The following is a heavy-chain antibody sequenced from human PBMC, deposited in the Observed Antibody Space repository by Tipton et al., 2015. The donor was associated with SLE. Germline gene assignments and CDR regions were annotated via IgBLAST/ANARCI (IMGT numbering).Heavy chain of an antibody. CDR3: ARGPGSQSGEAFDS. D-gene: IGHD1-26*01. CDR2: VYHSGSI. CDR1: GYSISSGYY. V-gene: IGHV4-38-2*02. Sequence: TLSLTCSVSGYSISSGYYWGWIRQFPGEGLEWIGSVYHSGSIYYNPSLKSQVTMSIDTSKNQFSLKLSSVAATDTAVYYCARGPGSQSGEAFDSWGQGTMVTVSS. J-gene: IGHJ3*02.